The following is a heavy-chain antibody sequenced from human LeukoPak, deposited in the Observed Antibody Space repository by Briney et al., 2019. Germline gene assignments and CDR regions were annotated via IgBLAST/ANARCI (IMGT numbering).Heavy chain of an antibody. Sequence: ASVKVSCKASGGTFSSYAISWVRQAPGQGLEWMGRINPNNGGTNYAQKFQGRVTMTRDMSMSTAYMELSRLRSVDTAVYYCAGEDNSSGYRPFDIWGQGTMVTVPS. V-gene: IGHV1-2*06. CDR1: GGTFSSYA. CDR3: AGEDNSSGYRPFDI. D-gene: IGHD3-22*01. J-gene: IGHJ3*02. CDR2: INPNNGGT.